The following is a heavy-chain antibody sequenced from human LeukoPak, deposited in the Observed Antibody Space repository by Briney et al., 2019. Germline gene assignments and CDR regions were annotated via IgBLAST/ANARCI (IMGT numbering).Heavy chain of an antibody. CDR3: AREGSQQTYDSIRAY. CDR1: GFTFSSYS. V-gene: IGHV3-21*01. Sequence: PGGSLRLSCAASGFTFSSYSMNWVRQAPGKGLEWVSSISSSSSYIYYADSVKGRFTISRDNAKNSLYLQMNSLRAEDTAVYYCAREGSQQTYDSIRAYGGQGTLSPSPQ. J-gene: IGHJ4*02. D-gene: IGHD3-9*01. CDR2: ISSSSSYI.